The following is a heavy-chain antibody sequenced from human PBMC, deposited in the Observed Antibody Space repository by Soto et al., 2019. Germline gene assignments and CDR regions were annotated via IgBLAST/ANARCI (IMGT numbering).Heavy chain of an antibody. CDR3: ARPPNYDFLTGYFDY. Sequence: QVQLVESGGGVVQPGRSLRLSCAASGFTFSRYAMDWVRQAPGKGLEWVAVISYEGSNEDYADSVKGRFTISRDNSKNTLYLQMNSLRADDTAVYYCARPPNYDFLTGYFDYWGQGTLVTVSS. CDR1: GFTFSRYA. CDR2: ISYEGSNE. J-gene: IGHJ4*02. D-gene: IGHD3-9*01. V-gene: IGHV3-30-3*01.